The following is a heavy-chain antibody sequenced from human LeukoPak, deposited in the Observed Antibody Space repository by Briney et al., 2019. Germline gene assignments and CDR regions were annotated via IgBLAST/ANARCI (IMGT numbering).Heavy chain of an antibody. CDR3: ARGGGYFLIDAFDI. J-gene: IGHJ3*02. CDR2: IYYSGNT. Sequence: SETLSLTCTVSGGSISSGSYYWSWIRQTPGKGLEWIGSIYYSGNTYNNPSLKSRVTISIDTSKNQFSLKLSSVTAADTAVYYCARGGGYFLIDAFDIWGQGTMLTVSS. V-gene: IGHV4-39*07. D-gene: IGHD3-22*01. CDR1: GGSISSGSYY.